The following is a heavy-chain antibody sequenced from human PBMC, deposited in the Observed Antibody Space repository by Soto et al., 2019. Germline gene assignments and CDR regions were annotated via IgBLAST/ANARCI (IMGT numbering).Heavy chain of an antibody. J-gene: IGHJ6*03. CDR2: TYYRSRWYN. CDR1: GDSVSGNSAA. V-gene: IGHV6-1*01. Sequence: QVQLQESGPGLVKPSQTLSVTCAISGDSVSGNSAAWNWIRLSPSRGLEWLARTYYRSRWYNDYAVPVRSRITVNADPSKNQFSLQLTSVTPEDTAIYYCAGTTSHHWLYMDVWGRGTTVTVSS. D-gene: IGHD1-1*01. CDR3: AGTTSHHWLYMDV.